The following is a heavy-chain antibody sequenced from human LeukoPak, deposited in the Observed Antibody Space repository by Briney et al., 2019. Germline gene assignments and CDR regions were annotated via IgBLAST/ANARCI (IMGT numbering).Heavy chain of an antibody. CDR3: ARRFGSAVVISHLDY. CDR2: IWYDGSNE. Sequence: PGRSLRLSCAAPGFTFSTYGMHWVRQAPGKGLEWVAVIWYDGSNEYYADSVKGRFTISRDNSKNTLYLQMNSLRAEDTAVYYCARRFGSAVVISHLDYWGQGALVTVSS. J-gene: IGHJ4*02. CDR1: GFTFSTYG. D-gene: IGHD2-21*01. V-gene: IGHV3-33*01.